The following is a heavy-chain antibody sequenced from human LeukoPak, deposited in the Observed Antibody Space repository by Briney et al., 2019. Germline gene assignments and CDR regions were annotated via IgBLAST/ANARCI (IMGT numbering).Heavy chain of an antibody. CDR1: GGSISSYY. CDR2: IYYSGST. CDR3: AREGVATRNWFDP. D-gene: IGHD3-3*01. Sequence: KPSETLSLTCTVSGGSISSYYWSWIRQPPGKGLEWIGDIYYSGSTNYNPSLKSRVTISVDTSKNQFSLKLSSVTAADTAVYYCAREGVATRNWFDPWGQGTLVTVSS. V-gene: IGHV4-59*01. J-gene: IGHJ5*02.